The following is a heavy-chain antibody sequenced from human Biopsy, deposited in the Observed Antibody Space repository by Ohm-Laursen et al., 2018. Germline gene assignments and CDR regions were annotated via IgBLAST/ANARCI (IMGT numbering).Heavy chain of an antibody. J-gene: IGHJ3*01. CDR1: GYTLVELS. CDR3: ATDMGGREIPNYYAFDL. D-gene: IGHD3-22*01. V-gene: IGHV1-24*01. Sequence: GATVKISCKVSGYTLVELSMHWVRQAPGKGLEWMGMSDPEDGQTIYAQNFQGRLTMTDDTSTDTAYMELGSLRSDDTAVYFCATDMGGREIPNYYAFDLWGQGTKVTVSS. CDR2: SDPEDGQT.